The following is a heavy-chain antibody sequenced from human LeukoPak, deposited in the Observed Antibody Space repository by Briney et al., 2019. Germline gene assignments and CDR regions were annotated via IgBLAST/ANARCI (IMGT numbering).Heavy chain of an antibody. V-gene: IGHV4-39*07. CDR1: GFTVSSNY. CDR3: ARGVWIQPYYDY. D-gene: IGHD5-18*01. J-gene: IGHJ4*02. Sequence: GSLRLSCAASGFTVSSNYMTWVRQPPGKGLEWIGSIYYSGSTYYNPSLKSRVTISVDTSKNQFSLKLSSVTAADTAVYYCARGVWIQPYYDYWGQGTLVTVSS. CDR2: IYYSGST.